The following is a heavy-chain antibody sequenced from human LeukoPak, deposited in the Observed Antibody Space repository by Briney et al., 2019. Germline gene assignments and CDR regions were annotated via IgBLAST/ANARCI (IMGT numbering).Heavy chain of an antibody. Sequence: ASVKVSFKASGYTFTSYGISWVRQAPGQGLEWMGWISAYNGNTNYAQKLQGRVTMTTDTSTSTAYMELRSLRSDDTAVYYCARVKAAAGGGVGGGDYWGQGTLVTVSS. CDR2: ISAYNGNT. V-gene: IGHV1-18*01. D-gene: IGHD6-13*01. CDR3: ARVKAAAGGGVGGGDY. J-gene: IGHJ4*02. CDR1: GYTFTSYG.